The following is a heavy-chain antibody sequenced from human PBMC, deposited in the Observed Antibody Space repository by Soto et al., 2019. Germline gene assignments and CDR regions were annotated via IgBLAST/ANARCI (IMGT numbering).Heavy chain of an antibody. CDR2: IYPGDSDT. CDR1: GYSFTSYW. V-gene: IGHV5-51*01. J-gene: IGHJ6*02. Sequence: GESLKISCKGSGYSFTSYWIGWVRQMPGKGLEWMGIIYPGDSDTRYSPSFQGQVTISADKSISTAYLQWSSLKASDTAIYYCARAGDSSGYYFLGMDVWGQGTAVTVSS. CDR3: ARAGDSSGYYFLGMDV. D-gene: IGHD3-22*01.